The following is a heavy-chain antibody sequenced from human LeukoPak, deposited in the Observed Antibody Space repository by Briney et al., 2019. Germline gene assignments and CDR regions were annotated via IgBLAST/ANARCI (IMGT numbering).Heavy chain of an antibody. CDR1: GFTFSSYG. Sequence: GGSLRLSCAASGFTFSSYGMHWVRQAPGKGLEWVAFIRYDGSNKYYADSVKGRFTISRDNSKNTLYLQMNSLRAEDTAVYYCAKAKSRSLTGTKKGYWGQGTLVTVSS. J-gene: IGHJ4*02. CDR2: IRYDGSNK. D-gene: IGHD1-7*01. V-gene: IGHV3-30*02. CDR3: AKAKSRSLTGTKKGY.